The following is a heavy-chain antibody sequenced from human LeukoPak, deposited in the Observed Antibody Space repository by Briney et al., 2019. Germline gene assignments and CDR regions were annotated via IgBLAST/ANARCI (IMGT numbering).Heavy chain of an antibody. CDR3: AKGGYYDFWSGPQRWFDP. CDR1: GFTFSSYA. Sequence: GASLRLSCAASGFTFSSYAMSWVRQAPGKGLEWVSAISGGGGSTYYADSVKGRFTISRDNSKNTLYLQMNSLRAEDTAVYYCAKGGYYDFWSGPQRWFDPWGQGTLVTVSS. D-gene: IGHD3-3*01. CDR2: ISGGGGST. J-gene: IGHJ5*02. V-gene: IGHV3-23*01.